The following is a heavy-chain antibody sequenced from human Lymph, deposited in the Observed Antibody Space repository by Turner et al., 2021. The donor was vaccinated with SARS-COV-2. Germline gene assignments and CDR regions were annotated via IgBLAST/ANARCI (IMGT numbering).Heavy chain of an antibody. V-gene: IGHV3-21*01. CDR3: ARGPPDFPYYFDY. Sequence: EVQLVEFGGGLVKPGGSLRLSCAASGFTFSSYSMNWVRQAPGKGLEWVSSITFTSSYIYYADSVKGRFTISRDNAKNSLYLQMNSLRAEDTAVYYCARGPPDFPYYFDYWGQGTLVTVSS. J-gene: IGHJ4*02. CDR2: ITFTSSYI. D-gene: IGHD2-21*02. CDR1: GFTFSSYS.